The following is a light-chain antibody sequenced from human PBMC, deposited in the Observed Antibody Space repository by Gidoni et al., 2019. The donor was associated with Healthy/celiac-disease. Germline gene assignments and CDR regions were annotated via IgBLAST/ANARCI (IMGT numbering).Light chain of an antibody. CDR3: AAWDDSLSGRV. V-gene: IGLV1-47*01. CDR1: SSNIGSNS. CDR2: RNN. J-gene: IGLJ3*02. Sequence: QSVLTQPPSASGTPGQRVTIFCSGSSSNIGSNSVYWYQQLPGTAPKLLIYRNNQRPSGVPDRFSGSKSGTSASLAISGLRSEDEADYYCAAWDDSLSGRVFGGGTKLTVL.